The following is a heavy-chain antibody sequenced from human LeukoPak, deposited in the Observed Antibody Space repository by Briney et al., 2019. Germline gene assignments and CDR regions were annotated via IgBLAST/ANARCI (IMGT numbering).Heavy chain of an antibody. CDR2: FDPEDGET. J-gene: IGHJ4*02. Sequence: ASVTVSCKVSGYTLTELFMHWVRQAPGKGLEWMGGFDPEDGETIYAQKFQGRVTMTEDTSTDTAYMELSSLRSEDTAVYYCATGAIAVAANFDYWGQGTLVTVSS. D-gene: IGHD6-19*01. CDR1: GYTLTELF. V-gene: IGHV1-24*01. CDR3: ATGAIAVAANFDY.